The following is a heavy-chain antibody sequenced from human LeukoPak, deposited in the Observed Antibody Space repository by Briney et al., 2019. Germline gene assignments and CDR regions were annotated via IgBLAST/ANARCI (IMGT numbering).Heavy chain of an antibody. CDR1: GFTFSSYG. Sequence: GRSLRLSRAASGFTFSSYGMHWVRQAPGKGLEWVAVIWYDGSNKYYADSVKGRFTISRDNSKNTLYLQMNSLRAEDTAVYYCARPVSGHDAFDIWGQGTMVTVSS. D-gene: IGHD3-10*01. J-gene: IGHJ3*02. CDR3: ARPVSGHDAFDI. CDR2: IWYDGSNK. V-gene: IGHV3-33*01.